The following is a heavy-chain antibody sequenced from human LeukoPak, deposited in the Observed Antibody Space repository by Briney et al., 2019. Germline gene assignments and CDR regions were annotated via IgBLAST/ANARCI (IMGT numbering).Heavy chain of an antibody. V-gene: IGHV4-59*01. Sequence: PSETLSLTCTVSGGSISSYYWSWIRQPPGKGLEWIGYIYYSGSTNYNPSLKSRVTISVDTSKNQFSLKLSSVTAADTAVYYCARAHYDFWSGDYAQYFDYWGQGTLVTVSS. CDR2: IYYSGST. CDR1: GGSISSYY. D-gene: IGHD3-3*01. CDR3: ARAHYDFWSGDYAQYFDY. J-gene: IGHJ4*02.